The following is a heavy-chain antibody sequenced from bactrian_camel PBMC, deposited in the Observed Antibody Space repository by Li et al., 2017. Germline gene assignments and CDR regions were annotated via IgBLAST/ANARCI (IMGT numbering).Heavy chain of an antibody. CDR3: AADQLYGTCRDVLDFPA. CDR1: GYFYC. CDR2: SDVGGGT. V-gene: IGHV3S53*01. Sequence: HVQLVESGGGLVQPGGSLKLSCVASGYFYCMGWFRQTPGKEREAVAASDVGGGTDYADAVKGRFTITRDKAKDLVYLQMNGLKPEDTGMYYCAADQLYGTCRDVLDFPARGQGTQVTVS. D-gene: IGHD7*01. J-gene: IGHJ4*01.